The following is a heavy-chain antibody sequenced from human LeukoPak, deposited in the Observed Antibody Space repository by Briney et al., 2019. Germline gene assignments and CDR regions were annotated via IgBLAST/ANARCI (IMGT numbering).Heavy chain of an antibody. CDR2: MNPNSGNT. D-gene: IGHD3-16*01. CDR3: AIFTMLEAAVDY. J-gene: IGHJ4*02. V-gene: IGHV1-8*01. Sequence: EASVKVSCKASGYTFTSYDINWVRQATGQGLEWMGWMNPNSGNTGYAQKFQGGVTMTRNTSISTAYMELSSLRSEDTAVYYCAIFTMLEAAVDYWGQGTLVTVSS. CDR1: GYTFTSYD.